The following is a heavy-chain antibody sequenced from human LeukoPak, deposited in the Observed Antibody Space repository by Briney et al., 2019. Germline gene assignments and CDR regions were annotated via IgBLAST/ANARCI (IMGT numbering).Heavy chain of an antibody. CDR2: IYTSGST. V-gene: IGHV4-61*02. CDR1: GGSISSGSYY. Sequence: SETLSLTCTVSGGSISSGSYYWSWIRHPAGKGLEWIGRIYTSGSTNYNPSLKSRVTISVDTSKNQFSLKLSSVTAADTAVYYCARADYGGKTAYYYYYMDVWGKGTTVTVSS. J-gene: IGHJ6*03. CDR3: ARADYGGKTAYYYYYMDV. D-gene: IGHD4-23*01.